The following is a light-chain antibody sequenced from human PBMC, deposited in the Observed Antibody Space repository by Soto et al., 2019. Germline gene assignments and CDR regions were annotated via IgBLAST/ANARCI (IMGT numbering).Light chain of an antibody. CDR1: QSVSSSY. CDR2: GAS. J-gene: IGKJ1*01. Sequence: EIVLTQSPGTLSLSPGERVTLPCRASQSVSSSYLAWYQHKPGQAPRLLISGASSRATGIPDRFSGSGSGTDFTLTIRRLEPEYFGVYYCQQYGTSPRTFGQGTKVEIK. CDR3: QQYGTSPRT. V-gene: IGKV3-20*01.